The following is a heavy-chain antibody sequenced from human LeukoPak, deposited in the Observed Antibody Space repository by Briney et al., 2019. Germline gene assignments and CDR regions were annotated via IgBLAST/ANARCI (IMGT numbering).Heavy chain of an antibody. J-gene: IGHJ3*02. CDR2: IYYSGST. D-gene: IGHD3-9*01. CDR3: ARDNRYYDILTGYQDDAFDI. V-gene: IGHV4-30-4*07. CDR1: GGSISSGGYS. Sequence: PSETLSLTCAVSGGSISSGGYSWSWIRQPPGKGLEWIGYIYYSGSTYYNPSLKSRVTISVDTSKNQFSLKLSSVTAADTAVYYCARDNRYYDILTGYQDDAFDIWGQGTMVTVSS.